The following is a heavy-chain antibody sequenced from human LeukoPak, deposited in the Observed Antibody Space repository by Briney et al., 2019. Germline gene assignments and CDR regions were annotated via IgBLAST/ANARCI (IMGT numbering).Heavy chain of an antibody. CDR1: SYSISSGYY. CDR3: ARGFSYYDNTGYYSIRPPGD. CDR2: IYHSGNT. D-gene: IGHD3-22*01. V-gene: IGHV4-38-2*02. Sequence: SETLSLTCTVSSYSISSGYYWGWIRQPPGKGLEWIGNIYHSGNTYYKPSLKSRVTISVDTSKNQFSLKLSSVTAADTAVYYCARGFSYYDNTGYYSIRPPGDWGQGTLVTVSS. J-gene: IGHJ4*02.